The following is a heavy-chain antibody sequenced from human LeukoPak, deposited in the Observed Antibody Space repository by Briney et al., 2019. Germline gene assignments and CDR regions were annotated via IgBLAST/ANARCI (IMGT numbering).Heavy chain of an antibody. J-gene: IGHJ4*02. CDR3: ARFRPGSTRVDY. CDR2: IYYSGST. V-gene: IGHV4-59*01. D-gene: IGHD3-10*01. CDR1: GGSISSYY. Sequence: SETLSLTCTVSGGSISSYYWSWIRQPPGKGLEWIGYIYYSGSTNYNPSLKSRVTISVDTSKNQFSLKLSSVTAADTAVYYCARFRPGSTRVDYWGQGTLVTVSS.